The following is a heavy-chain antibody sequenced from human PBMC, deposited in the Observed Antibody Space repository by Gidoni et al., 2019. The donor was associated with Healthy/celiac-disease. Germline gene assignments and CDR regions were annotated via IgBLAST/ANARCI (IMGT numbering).Heavy chain of an antibody. J-gene: IGHJ2*01. CDR2: IWYDGSNK. V-gene: IGHV3-33*01. D-gene: IGHD7-27*01. CDR3: ARAILTNWYFDL. Sequence: QVQLVESGGGVVQPGRSLRLSCAASGFTFSSYGMHWVRQAPGKGLEWVAVIWYDGSNKYYADSVKGRFTISRDNSKNTLYLQMNSLRAEDTAVYYCARAILTNWYFDLWGRGTLVTVSS. CDR1: GFTFSSYG.